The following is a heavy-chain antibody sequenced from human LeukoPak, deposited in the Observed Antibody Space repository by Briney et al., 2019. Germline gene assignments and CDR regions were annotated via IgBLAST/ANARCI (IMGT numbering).Heavy chain of an antibody. CDR2: IYYSGNT. Sequence: PSETLSLTCTVSGGSISSGGYYWSWIRQHPGKGLEWIGYIYYSGNTYYNPSLKSRVTISVDTSKNQFSLKLSSVTAADTAVYYCARAYDYGPGRWYYGMDVWGQGTTVTVSS. CDR3: ARAYDYGPGRWYYGMDV. CDR1: GGSISSGGYY. V-gene: IGHV4-31*03. J-gene: IGHJ6*02. D-gene: IGHD4-17*01.